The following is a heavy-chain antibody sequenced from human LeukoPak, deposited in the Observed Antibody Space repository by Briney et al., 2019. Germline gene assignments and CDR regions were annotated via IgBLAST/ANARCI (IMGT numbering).Heavy chain of an antibody. V-gene: IGHV1-2*06. D-gene: IGHD3-22*01. J-gene: IGHJ4*02. CDR3: ARNYYDSSGYERGFDY. Sequence: PGGSLRLSCAASGYTFTGYYMHWVRQAPGQGLEWMGRINPNSGGTNYAQKFQGRVTMTGDTSISTAYMELSRLRSDDTAVYYCARNYYDSSGYERGFDYWGQGTLVTVSS. CDR2: INPNSGGT. CDR1: GYTFTGYY.